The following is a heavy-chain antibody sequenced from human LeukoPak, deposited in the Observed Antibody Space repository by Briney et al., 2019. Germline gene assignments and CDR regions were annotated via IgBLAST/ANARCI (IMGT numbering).Heavy chain of an antibody. Sequence: GGSLRLSCAASGFTFSSYAMSWVRQAPGKGLEWVSAISGSGGSTYYADSVKGRFTISRDNSKNTLYLQMNSLGAEDTAIYYCAKDPPHTFIQVWTSGDLRFDYWGQGTLVTVSS. J-gene: IGHJ4*02. CDR2: ISGSGGST. V-gene: IGHV3-23*01. CDR1: GFTFSSYA. CDR3: AKDPPHTFIQVWTSGDLRFDY. D-gene: IGHD5-18*01.